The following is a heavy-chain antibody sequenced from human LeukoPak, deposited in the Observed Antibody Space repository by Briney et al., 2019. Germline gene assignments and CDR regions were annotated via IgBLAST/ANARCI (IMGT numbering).Heavy chain of an antibody. J-gene: IGHJ4*02. CDR2: IGTAGDT. Sequence: GGSLRLSCAASGFTFSSYDMHWVRQATGKGLEWVSAIGTAGDTYYPGSVKGRFTISRENAKNSLYLQMNSLRAGDTAVYYCARGLYSSGWYYFDYWGQGTLVTASS. D-gene: IGHD6-19*01. CDR3: ARGLYSSGWYYFDY. CDR1: GFTFSSYD. V-gene: IGHV3-13*01.